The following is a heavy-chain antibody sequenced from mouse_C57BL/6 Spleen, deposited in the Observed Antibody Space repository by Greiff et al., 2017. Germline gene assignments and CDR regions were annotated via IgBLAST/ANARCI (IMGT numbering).Heavy chain of an antibody. Sequence: EVMLVASGGGLVKPGGSLKLSCAASGFTFSDYGMHWVRQAPEKGLEWVAYISSGSSTIYYADTVKGRFTIYRDNAKNTLFLQMTSLRSEDTAMYYCARGEYFDYWGQGTTLTVSS. CDR2: ISSGSSTI. CDR3: ARGEYFDY. CDR1: GFTFSDYG. V-gene: IGHV5-17*01. J-gene: IGHJ2*01.